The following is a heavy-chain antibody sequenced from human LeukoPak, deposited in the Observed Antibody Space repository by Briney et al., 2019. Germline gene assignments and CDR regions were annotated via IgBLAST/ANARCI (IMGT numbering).Heavy chain of an antibody. D-gene: IGHD3-3*01. CDR2: MNPNSGNT. Sequence: ASVKVSFTASGYTFTSYDINWVRQATGQGLEWMGWMNPNSGNTGYAQKFQGRVTMTRNTSISTAYMELSSLRSEDTAVYYCARVWTYYDFWSGYYPTYFDYWGQGTLVTVSS. CDR1: GYTFTSYD. J-gene: IGHJ4*02. V-gene: IGHV1-8*01. CDR3: ARVWTYYDFWSGYYPTYFDY.